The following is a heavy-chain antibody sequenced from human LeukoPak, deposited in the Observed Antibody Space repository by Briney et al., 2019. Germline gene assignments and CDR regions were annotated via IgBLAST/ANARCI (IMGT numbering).Heavy chain of an antibody. Sequence: GGSLRLSCAASGFTFSSYWMSWVRQAPGKGLEWVANIKQDGSEKYYVDSVKGRFTISRYNAKNSLYLQMNSLIAEDTAVYYCAGGFYSSGWYSRFDYWGQGTLVTVSS. CDR2: IKQDGSEK. CDR3: AGGFYSSGWYSRFDY. CDR1: GFTFSSYW. J-gene: IGHJ4*02. V-gene: IGHV3-7*01. D-gene: IGHD6-19*01.